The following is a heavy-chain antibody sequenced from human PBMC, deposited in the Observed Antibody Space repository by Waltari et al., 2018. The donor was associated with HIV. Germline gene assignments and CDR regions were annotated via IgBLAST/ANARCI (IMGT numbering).Heavy chain of an antibody. J-gene: IGHJ4*02. CDR3: ARQGYSDSSGYHYYFDY. V-gene: IGHV4-39*01. CDR1: GGSIRSDTYY. CDR2: IYYSGST. Sequence: QLQLQESGPGLAKPSETLSLTCTVSGGSIRSDTYYWGWIRQPPGKGLEWIGSIYYSGSTYYNPSLKSRVTISIDTSKNQFSLKLSSVTAADTAVYCCARQGYSDSSGYHYYFDYWGQGTLVTVSS. D-gene: IGHD3-22*01.